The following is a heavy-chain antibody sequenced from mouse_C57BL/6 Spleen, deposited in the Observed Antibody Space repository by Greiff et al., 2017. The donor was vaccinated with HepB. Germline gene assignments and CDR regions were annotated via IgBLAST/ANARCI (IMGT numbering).Heavy chain of an antibody. Sequence: QVQLQQSGPELVKPGASVKTSCKASGYAFSSSWMNWVKQRPGKGLEWIGRIYPGDGDTNYNGKFKGKATLTADKSSSTAYMQLSSLTSEDSAVYFCARSGITTVVEAMDYWGQGTSVTVSS. V-gene: IGHV1-82*01. D-gene: IGHD1-1*01. CDR3: ARSGITTVVEAMDY. J-gene: IGHJ4*01. CDR2: IYPGDGDT. CDR1: GYAFSSSW.